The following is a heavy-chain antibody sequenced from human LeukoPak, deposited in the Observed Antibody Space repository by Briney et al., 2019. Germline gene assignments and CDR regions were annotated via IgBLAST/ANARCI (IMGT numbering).Heavy chain of an antibody. CDR1: GGSISSSSYY. J-gene: IGHJ6*03. Sequence: PSETLSLTCTVSGGSISSSSYYWGWIRQPPGKGLEWIGSIYYSGSTYYNPSLKSRVTISVDTSKNQFSLKLSSVTAADTAVYYCARDSRPRGYYYYYMDVWGKGTTVTVSS. V-gene: IGHV4-39*07. CDR3: ARDSRPRGYYYYYMDV. CDR2: IYYSGST.